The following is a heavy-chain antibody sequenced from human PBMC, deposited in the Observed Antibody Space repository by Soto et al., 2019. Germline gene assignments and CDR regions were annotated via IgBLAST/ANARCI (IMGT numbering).Heavy chain of an antibody. CDR1: GGTVSSYA. D-gene: IGHD2-15*01. V-gene: IGHV1-69*13. J-gene: IGHJ6*02. CDR3: ARVRYCSGGSCYFNYYYYGMDV. Sequence: SVKVSCKACGGTVSSYAISEVRQAPGQGLEWMGGIIPIFGTANYAQKFQGRVTITADESTSTAYMELSSLRSEDTAVYYCARVRYCSGGSCYFNYYYYGMDVWGQGTTVTVSS. CDR2: IIPIFGTA.